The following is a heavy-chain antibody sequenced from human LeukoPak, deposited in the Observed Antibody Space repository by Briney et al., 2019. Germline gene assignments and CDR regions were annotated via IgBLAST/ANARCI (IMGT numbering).Heavy chain of an antibody. J-gene: IGHJ4*02. D-gene: IGHD3-10*01. CDR2: ISSSSSYI. CDR1: GFTFSSYS. Sequence: PGGSLRLSCAASGFTFSSYSMNWVRQAPGRGLEWVSSISSSSSYIYYADSVKGRFTISRDNAKNSLYLQMNSLRAEDTAVYYCARDLPNYYGSAAFDYWGQGTLVTVSS. CDR3: ARDLPNYYGSAAFDY. V-gene: IGHV3-21*01.